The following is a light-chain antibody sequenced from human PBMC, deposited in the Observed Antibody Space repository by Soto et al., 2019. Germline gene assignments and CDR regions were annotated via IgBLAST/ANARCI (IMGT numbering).Light chain of an antibody. CDR2: DTF. V-gene: IGKV3-11*01. J-gene: IGKJ5*01. CDR3: QQRAN. Sequence: ESVLTQSPATLPLSPGERATLSCRASQSISGSLAWYQQRPGQAPRLLIYDTFTRATGIPARFSGGGSGTDFTLTISSLEPEDSAVYYCQQRANFGQGTRLEI. CDR1: QSISGS.